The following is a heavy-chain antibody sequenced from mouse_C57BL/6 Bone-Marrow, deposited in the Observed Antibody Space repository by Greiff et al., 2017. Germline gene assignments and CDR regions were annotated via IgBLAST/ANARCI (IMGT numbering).Heavy chain of an antibody. D-gene: IGHD1-1*01. Sequence: EVQVVESGPGLVKPSQSLSLTCSVTGYSITSGYYWNWIRQFPGNKLEWMGYISYDGSNNYNPSLKNRISITRDTSKNQFFLKLNSVTTEDTATYYCASPYYGSSYRGFDVWGTGTTVTVSS. V-gene: IGHV3-6*01. CDR2: ISYDGSN. CDR3: ASPYYGSSYRGFDV. CDR1: GYSITSGYY. J-gene: IGHJ1*03.